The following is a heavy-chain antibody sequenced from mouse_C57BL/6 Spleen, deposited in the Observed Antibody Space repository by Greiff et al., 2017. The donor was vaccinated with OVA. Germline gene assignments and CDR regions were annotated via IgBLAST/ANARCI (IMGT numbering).Heavy chain of an antibody. Sequence: EVQLQQSGPELVKPGASVKISCKASGYSFTDYNMNWVKQSNGKSLEWIGVINPNYGTTSYNQKFKGKATLTVDQSSSTAYLQLNSLTSEDAAVYYCARGGMVTTADYYAMDYWGKGTSVTVSS. J-gene: IGHJ4*01. CDR1: GYSFTDYN. CDR3: ARGGMVTTADYYAMDY. D-gene: IGHD2-2*01. CDR2: INPNYGTT. V-gene: IGHV1-39*01.